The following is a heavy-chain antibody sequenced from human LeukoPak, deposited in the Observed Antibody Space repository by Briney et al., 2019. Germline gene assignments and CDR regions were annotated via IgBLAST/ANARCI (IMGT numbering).Heavy chain of an antibody. CDR1: GGSISTTNYY. J-gene: IGHJ4*02. Sequence: PSETLSLTCTVSGGSISTTNYYWGWIRQPPGKGLEWIGGIYFSGSTYYNPSLKSRVTISVDTSKNQFSLKLSSVTAADTAVYYCARHEVGPPSRLFDYWGQGTLVTVSS. D-gene: IGHD1-26*01. CDR2: IYFSGST. V-gene: IGHV4-39*01. CDR3: ARHEVGPPSRLFDY.